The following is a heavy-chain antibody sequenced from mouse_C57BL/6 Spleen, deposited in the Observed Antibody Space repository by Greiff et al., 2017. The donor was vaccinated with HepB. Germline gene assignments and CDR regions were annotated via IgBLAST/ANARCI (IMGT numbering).Heavy chain of an antibody. CDR1: GYAFSSSW. CDR3: ARENGYDVDY. V-gene: IGHV1-82*01. J-gene: IGHJ2*01. CDR2: IYPGDGDT. Sequence: QVQLQQSGPELVKPGASVKISCKASGYAFSSSWMNWVKQRPGKGLEWIGRIYPGDGDTNYNGKFKGKATLTADKSSSTAYMQLSSLTSEDSAVYFCARENGYDVDYWGQGTTLTVSS. D-gene: IGHD2-2*01.